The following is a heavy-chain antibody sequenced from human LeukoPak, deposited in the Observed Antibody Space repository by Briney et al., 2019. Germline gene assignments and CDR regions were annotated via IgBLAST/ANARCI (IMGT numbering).Heavy chain of an antibody. CDR1: GFTFSSYG. V-gene: IGHV3-30*18. CDR2: ISYDGSNK. Sequence: GGSLRLSCAASGFTFSSYGMHWVRQAPGKGLEWVAVISYDGSNKYYADSVKGRFTISRDNSKNTLYLQMNSLRAEDTAVYYCAKHPDVGSYYYFQHWGQGTLVTVSS. CDR3: AKHPDVGSYYYFQH. J-gene: IGHJ1*01. D-gene: IGHD3-10*01.